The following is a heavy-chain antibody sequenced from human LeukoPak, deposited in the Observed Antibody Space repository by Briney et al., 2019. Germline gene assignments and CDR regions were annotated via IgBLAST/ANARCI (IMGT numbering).Heavy chain of an antibody. CDR3: ARRPTGRNYYFDY. V-gene: IGHV5-51*01. D-gene: IGHD1-1*01. CDR1: GYSFTTYW. J-gene: IGHJ4*02. Sequence: GESLKISCKASGYSFTTYWIGWVRHMPGKGLEWMGIIYPGDSDTRYSPSFQGQVTISVDKSISTAYLQWTSLKASDTAMYYCARRPTGRNYYFDYWGQGALVTVSS. CDR2: IYPGDSDT.